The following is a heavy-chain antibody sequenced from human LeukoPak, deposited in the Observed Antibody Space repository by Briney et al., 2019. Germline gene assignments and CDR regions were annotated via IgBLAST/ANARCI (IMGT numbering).Heavy chain of an antibody. CDR3: AKFDSSGYPRAPLGY. Sequence: GGSLRLSCAASGFTFSSYAMSWVRQAPGTGLEWVSAISGSGGSTSYADSVKGRFTISRDNSKSTLYLQMNSLRAEDTAVYYCAKFDSSGYPRAPLGYWGQGTLVTVSS. CDR1: GFTFSSYA. CDR2: ISGSGGST. V-gene: IGHV3-23*01. J-gene: IGHJ4*02. D-gene: IGHD3-22*01.